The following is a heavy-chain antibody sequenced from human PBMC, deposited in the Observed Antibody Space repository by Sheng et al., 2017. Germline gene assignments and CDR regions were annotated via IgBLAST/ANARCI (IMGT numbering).Heavy chain of an antibody. J-gene: IGHJ6*02. CDR1: GFTFSDHY. V-gene: IGHV3-72*01. CDR2: TRNKANSYTT. Sequence: PGGSLRLSCAASGFTFSDHYMDWVRQAPGKGLEWVGRTRNKANSYTTEYAASVKGRFTISRDDSKNSLYLQMNSLKTEDTAVYYCAYTAMALYYYGMDVWGQGTTVTVSS. D-gene: IGHD5-18*01. CDR3: AYTAMALYYYGMDV.